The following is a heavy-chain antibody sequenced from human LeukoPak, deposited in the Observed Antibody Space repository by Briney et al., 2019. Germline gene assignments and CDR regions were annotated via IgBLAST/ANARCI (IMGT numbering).Heavy chain of an antibody. J-gene: IGHJ4*02. CDR2: IWYDGSNK. CDR1: GFTFSSYG. Sequence: GGSLRLSCAVSGFTFSSYGMHWVRQAPGEGLEWVAVIWYDGSNKYYADSVKGRFTISRDNSKNTLYLQMNSLRAEDTAVYYCARAGVWFGESLDYWGQGTLVTVSS. D-gene: IGHD3-10*01. CDR3: ARAGVWFGESLDY. V-gene: IGHV3-33*01.